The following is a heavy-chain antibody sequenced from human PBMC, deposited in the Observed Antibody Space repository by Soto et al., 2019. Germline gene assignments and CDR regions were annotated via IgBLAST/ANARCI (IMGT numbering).Heavy chain of an antibody. V-gene: IGHV5-10-1*01. CDR1: GYSFTSYW. J-gene: IGHJ6*02. CDR2: IDPSDSYT. Sequence: GESLKISCKGSGYSFTSYWISWVRQMPGKGLEWMGRIDPSDSYTNYSPSFQGHVTISADKSISTAYLQWSSLKASDTAMYYCARQVGWELLYYYYGMDVWGQGTTVTVYS. CDR3: ARQVGWELLYYYYGMDV. D-gene: IGHD1-26*01.